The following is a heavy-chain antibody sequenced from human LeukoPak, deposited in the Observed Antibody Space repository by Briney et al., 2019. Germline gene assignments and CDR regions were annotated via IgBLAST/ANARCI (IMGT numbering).Heavy chain of an antibody. CDR2: IYSGGSI. CDR1: GFTVSSYY. D-gene: IGHD2-21*01. Sequence: GGSLRLSCAASGFTVSSYYLSWVRQAPGKGLEWASVIYSGGSIYYADSVKGRFTISRDSSESMLYLEMSSLRAEDTAVYYCQVSDTDSFDYWGQGTLVTVSS. J-gene: IGHJ4*02. CDR3: QVSDTDSFDY. V-gene: IGHV3-53*01.